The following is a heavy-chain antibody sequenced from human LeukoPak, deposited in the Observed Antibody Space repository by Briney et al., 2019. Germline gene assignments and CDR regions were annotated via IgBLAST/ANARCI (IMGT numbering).Heavy chain of an antibody. CDR3: ATQRYDSGSCGKAGRSYYFDY. CDR2: ISVSGTGK. J-gene: IGHJ4*02. D-gene: IGHD2-15*01. CDR1: GFPFNTYA. Sequence: GGSLRLSCAASGFPFNTYAMNWVRQAPGRGLEWGSLISVSGTGKYYADSVKGRFTISRDNSKNTLYLQMNSLRAEDTAVYYCATQRYDSGSCGKAGRSYYFDYWGQGTHVTASS. V-gene: IGHV3-23*01.